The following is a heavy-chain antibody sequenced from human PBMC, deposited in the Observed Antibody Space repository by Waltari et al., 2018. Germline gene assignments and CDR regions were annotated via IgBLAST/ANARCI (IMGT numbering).Heavy chain of an antibody. J-gene: IGHJ3*01. Sequence: QVQLQQSGPGLVGPSQTLSLTCPLPGDNVSRNGAAWNWIRQSPSRGLEWLGRTYYRSKWSNDYATSVKSRMTINPDTSKNQFSLQLNSVTPEDTAVYFCARGRDSAFDVWGQGTTITVSS. CDR2: TYYRSKWSN. V-gene: IGHV6-1*01. CDR3: ARGRDSAFDV. CDR1: GDNVSRNGAA.